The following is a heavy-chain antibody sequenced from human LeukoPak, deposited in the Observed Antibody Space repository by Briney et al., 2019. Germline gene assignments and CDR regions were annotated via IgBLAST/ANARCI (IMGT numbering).Heavy chain of an antibody. CDR1: GFTFSSFA. Sequence: PGGSLRLSCAASGFTFSSFAMSWVRQAPGEGLEWVSTISGSGGRKYYADSLKGRFTISRDNAKNTLYLQMNSLRAEDTAVYYCAREYSTGFDPWGQGTLVTVSS. D-gene: IGHD2-15*01. CDR2: ISGSGGRK. CDR3: AREYSTGFDP. V-gene: IGHV3-23*01. J-gene: IGHJ5*02.